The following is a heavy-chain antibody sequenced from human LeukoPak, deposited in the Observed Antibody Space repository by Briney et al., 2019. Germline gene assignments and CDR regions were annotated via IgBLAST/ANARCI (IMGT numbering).Heavy chain of an antibody. Sequence: PSETLSLTCTVSGGSISSYYWSWIRQPPGKGLEWIGYIYYSGSTNYNPSLKSRVTISVDTSKNQFSLKLSSVTAADTAVYYCARDHGDYWGQGTLVTVSS. CDR2: IYYSGST. J-gene: IGHJ4*02. CDR1: GGSISSYY. V-gene: IGHV4-59*01. CDR3: ARDHGDY.